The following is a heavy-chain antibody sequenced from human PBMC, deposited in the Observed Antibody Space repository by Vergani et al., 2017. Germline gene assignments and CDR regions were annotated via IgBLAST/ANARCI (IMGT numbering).Heavy chain of an antibody. V-gene: IGHV4-39*02. J-gene: IGHJ6*02. D-gene: IGHD6-19*01. CDR1: GGSISSSSYY. CDR2: IYYSGST. Sequence: QLQLQESGPGLVKPSETLSLTCTVSGGSISSSSYYWGWIRQPPGKGLVWIGSIYYSGSTYYNPSLKSRVTISVDTSKNQFSLKLSSVTAADTAVYYCAREYSSGGGGLDVWGQGTTVTVSS. CDR3: AREYSSGGGGLDV.